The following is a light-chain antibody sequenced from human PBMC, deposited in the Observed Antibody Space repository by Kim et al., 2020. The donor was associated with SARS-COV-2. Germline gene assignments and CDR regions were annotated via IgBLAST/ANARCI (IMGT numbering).Light chain of an antibody. J-gene: IGLJ3*02. V-gene: IGLV7-46*01. CDR2: DTT. CDR1: TATVTSGHD. CDR3: LLSYDGARGV. Sequence: GGTVTRTCGSSTATVTSGHDPYWFQQKPGQAPMTLIYDTTYKYSWTPARFSGSLLGDKAALTLSGAQPEDEADYYCLLSYDGARGVFGGGTQMTVL.